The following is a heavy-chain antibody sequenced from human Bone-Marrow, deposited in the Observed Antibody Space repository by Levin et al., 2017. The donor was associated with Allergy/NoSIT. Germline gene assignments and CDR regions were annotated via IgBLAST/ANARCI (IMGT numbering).Heavy chain of an antibody. J-gene: IGHJ4*02. D-gene: IGHD4-17*01. V-gene: IGHV4-38-2*01. CDR2: INHSGDT. CDR3: TRGGDYLPGE. Sequence: PSETLSLTCAVSGYAITSGYNWDWIRQPPGKRLEWIGTINHSGDTHYNPSLKRRVTMSVDTSKNQFSLNLKFVTAADTAVYFCTRGGDYLPGEWGPGTLVTVSS. CDR1: GYAITSGYN.